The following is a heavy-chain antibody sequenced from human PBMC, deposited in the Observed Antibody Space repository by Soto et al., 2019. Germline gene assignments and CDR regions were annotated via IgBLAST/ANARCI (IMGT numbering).Heavy chain of an antibody. CDR3: AVCIAAAGFFDY. J-gene: IGHJ4*02. V-gene: IGHV4-39*07. CDR2: VYYGGST. D-gene: IGHD6-13*01. CDR1: GGSISSSSYY. Sequence: PSETLSLTCTVSGGSISSSSYYWGWIRQPPGKGLEWIGNVYYGGSTYYNPSLKSRVTVSVDTSKNQFSLKLSSVTAADTAVYYCAVCIAAAGFFDYWGQGTLVTVSS.